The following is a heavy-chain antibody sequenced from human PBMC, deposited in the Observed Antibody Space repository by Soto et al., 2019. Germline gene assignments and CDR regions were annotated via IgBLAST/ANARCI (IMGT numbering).Heavy chain of an antibody. Sequence: SETLSLTCTVSGGSISSDDYYWSWIRQPPGEGLEWIGYIYYIGRTHYNQSLKSRVSISIDTSKNQFSLKLSSVSAADTAVYYCARDRSNSPDYFDDWGQGTLVT. J-gene: IGHJ4*01. V-gene: IGHV4-30-4*01. CDR1: GGSISSDDYY. CDR2: IYYIGRT. CDR3: ARDRSNSPDYFDD. D-gene: IGHD2-15*01.